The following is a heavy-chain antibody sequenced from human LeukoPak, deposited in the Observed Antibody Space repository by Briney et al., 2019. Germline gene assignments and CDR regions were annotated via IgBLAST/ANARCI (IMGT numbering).Heavy chain of an antibody. CDR3: ARLVVVPAAKTGWFDP. D-gene: IGHD2-2*01. V-gene: IGHV1-18*01. CDR1: GYTFTSYG. J-gene: IGHJ5*02. Sequence: ASVKVSCKASGYTFTSYGISWVRQAPGQGLEWMGWISAYNGNTNYAQKLQGRDTMTTDTSTSTAYMELRSLRSDDTAVYYCARLVVVPAAKTGWFDPWGQGTLVTVSS. CDR2: ISAYNGNT.